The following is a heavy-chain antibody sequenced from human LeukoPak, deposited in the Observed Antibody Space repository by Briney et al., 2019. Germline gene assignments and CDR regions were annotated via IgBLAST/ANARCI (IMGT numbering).Heavy chain of an antibody. CDR2: IKSKTDGGTT. CDR3: TTIITMVRGVILFDY. Sequence: PGGSLRLSCAASEFTFSNAWMSWVRQAPGKGLEWVGRIKSKTDGGTTDYAAPVKGRFTISRDDSKNTLYLQMNSLKTEDTAVYYCTTIITMVRGVILFDYWGQGTLVTVSS. D-gene: IGHD3-10*01. V-gene: IGHV3-15*01. J-gene: IGHJ4*02. CDR1: EFTFSNAW.